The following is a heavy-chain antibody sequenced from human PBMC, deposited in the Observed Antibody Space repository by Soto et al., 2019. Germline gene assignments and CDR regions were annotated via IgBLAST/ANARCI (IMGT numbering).Heavy chain of an antibody. D-gene: IGHD3-10*01. J-gene: IGHJ4*02. CDR3: ATPTPVRGAMSTTIIFDF. Sequence: ASVKVSCKISGHPLTELSIHWVRQAPGKGLEWMGGFGPDVGEAVYAQKWHGRVTVAEDTATSTAYMELRGLKSDDTAVYYCATPTPVRGAMSTTIIFDFWGQGPLVTVSS. CDR1: GHPLTELS. CDR2: FGPDVGEA. V-gene: IGHV1-24*01.